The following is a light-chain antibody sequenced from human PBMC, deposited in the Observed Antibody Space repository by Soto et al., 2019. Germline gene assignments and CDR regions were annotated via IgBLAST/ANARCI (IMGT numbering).Light chain of an antibody. CDR1: SSDVGAYDF. CDR2: DVT. CDR3: SSYTTRSTLV. V-gene: IGLV2-14*01. Sequence: QSALTQPASVSVSPGQSITISCTGTSSDVGAYDFVSWYQHSPGKAPKLVTFDVTHRPPGISDRFSGSKSANTASLTISGLQAADEAFYYCSSYTTRSTLVFGGGTKLTVL. J-gene: IGLJ2*01.